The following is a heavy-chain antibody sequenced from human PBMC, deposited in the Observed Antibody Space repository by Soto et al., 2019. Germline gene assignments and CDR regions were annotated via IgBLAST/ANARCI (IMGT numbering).Heavy chain of an antibody. V-gene: IGHV3-23*01. CDR1: GCTFISYA. CDR3: AKDWPSGSPGVWYYGMDV. Sequence: GGSLRLSCAAAGCTFISYAVSWVRQAPGKGLEWVSAISGSGGSTYYADSVKGRFTISRDNSKNTLYLQMNSLRAEDTAVYYCAKDWPSGSPGVWYYGMDVWGQGTTVTVSS. CDR2: ISGSGGST. J-gene: IGHJ6*02. D-gene: IGHD1-26*01.